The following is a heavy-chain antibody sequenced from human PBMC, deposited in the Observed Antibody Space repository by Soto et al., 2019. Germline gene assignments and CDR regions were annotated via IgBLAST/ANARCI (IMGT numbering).Heavy chain of an antibody. CDR3: ARHSLALRKNNWFDP. V-gene: IGHV4-39*01. CDR1: GDSIISSDFY. D-gene: IGHD3-3*02. Sequence: SETLSLTCTVSGDSIISSDFYWGWVRQPPGKGLEWIGSIFYLGSSYYDPSLKSRVTMSVDTSKNQFSLRLRSVTAADTALYFCARHSLALRKNNWFDPWGQGIMVTVSS. CDR2: IFYLGSS. J-gene: IGHJ5*02.